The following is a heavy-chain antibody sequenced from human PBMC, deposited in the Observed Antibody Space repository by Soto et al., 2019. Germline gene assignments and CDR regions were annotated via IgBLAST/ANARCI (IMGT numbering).Heavy chain of an antibody. D-gene: IGHD1-26*01. CDR2: IYWDDAK. J-gene: IGHJ4*02. V-gene: IGHV2-5*02. CDR3: AHAYGGRSLY. Sequence: QITLKESGPTLVKPTQTLTLTWTFSGFSLSTSRVGVGWIRQPPGKALEWLAVIYWDDAKTYRPSLKSRLTITKDTSKNQVALTMTNMDPVDTATYYCAHAYGGRSLYWGQGTLVTVSS. CDR1: GFSLSTSRVG.